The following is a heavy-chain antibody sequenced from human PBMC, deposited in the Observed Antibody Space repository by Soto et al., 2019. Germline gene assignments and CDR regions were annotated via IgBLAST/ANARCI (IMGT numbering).Heavy chain of an antibody. D-gene: IGHD3-10*01. CDR3: ARGPPFGY. CDR1: GGSISSGGYS. J-gene: IGHJ4*02. CDR2: IYHSGST. Sequence: PSETLSLTCAVSGGSISSGGYSWSWILQPPGKGLEWIGYIYHSGSTYYNPSLKSRVTISVDRSKNQFSLKLSSLTAADTAVYYCARGPPFGYWGQGTLVTVSS. V-gene: IGHV4-30-2*01.